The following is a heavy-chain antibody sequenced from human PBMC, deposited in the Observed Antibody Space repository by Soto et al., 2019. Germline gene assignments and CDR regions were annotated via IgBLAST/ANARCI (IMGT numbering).Heavy chain of an antibody. CDR2: INAANDNT. V-gene: IGHV1-3*01. CDR1: GYTFTTYA. CDR3: ARATDYRRLDS. J-gene: IGHJ4*02. Sequence: QVQLVQAGAEVKKPGASVKVSCKTSGYTFTTYAMHWVRQAPGQVLEWMGWINAANDNTEYAQNLQDRITISRDTSANTVDMALSSLRSEDTAVYFCARATDYRRLDSWGQGTQVTVSS. D-gene: IGHD3-16*02.